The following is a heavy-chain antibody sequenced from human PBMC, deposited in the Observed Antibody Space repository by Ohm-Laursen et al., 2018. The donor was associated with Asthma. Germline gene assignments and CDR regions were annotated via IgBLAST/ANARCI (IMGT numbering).Heavy chain of an antibody. CDR2: ISTASTFI. CDR1: GYTFSRYS. D-gene: IGHD3-22*01. J-gene: IGHJ4*02. CDR3: ARGYYYDSRASYYFDY. V-gene: IGHV3-21*01. Sequence: SLRLSCTASGYTFSRYSIHWVRQFPGKGLEWVASISTASTFIYYADSVKGRFTISRDDAKNSLSLQMNSLRDDDTAVYYCARGYYYDSRASYYFDYWGQGTLVTVSS.